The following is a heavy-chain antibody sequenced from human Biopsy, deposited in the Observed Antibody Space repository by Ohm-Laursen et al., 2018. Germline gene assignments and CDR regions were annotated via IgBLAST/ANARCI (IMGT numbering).Heavy chain of an antibody. D-gene: IGHD1-7*01. CDR2: LNPVSGNS. V-gene: IGHV1-8*01. CDR1: GYTFTSYD. CDR3: GRAVRNQLLTNP. Sequence: ASVKVSCKASGYTFTSYDITWVRQASGQGPEWIGWLNPVSGNSNFGQKFRGRVTVTSDTSISTAYMELSGLTSDDPATYYCGRAVRNQLLTNPWGQGTLVTVTS. J-gene: IGHJ5*02.